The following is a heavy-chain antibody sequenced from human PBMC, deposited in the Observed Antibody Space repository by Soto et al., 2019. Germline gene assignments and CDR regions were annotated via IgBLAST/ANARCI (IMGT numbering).Heavy chain of an antibody. CDR3: VSSDNGGWYIFDY. CDR2: IYPGDSEI. D-gene: IGHD6-19*01. Sequence: PGESLKISCKASGYSFSSYWIGWVRQMPGKGLEWMGIIYPGDSEIRFSPSFQGQVTLSADKSTSTAYLQWNSLKASDTAIYYCVSSDNGGWYIFDYWAQGIPVTVSS. V-gene: IGHV5-51*01. J-gene: IGHJ4*02. CDR1: GYSFSSYW.